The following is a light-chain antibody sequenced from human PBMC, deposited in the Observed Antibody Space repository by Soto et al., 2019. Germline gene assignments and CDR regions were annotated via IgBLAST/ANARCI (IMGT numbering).Light chain of an antibody. V-gene: IGKV1-39*01. CDR1: QSISSY. J-gene: IGKJ1*01. CDR2: AAS. CDR3: QQSYSTLWT. Sequence: HMSLSPSYLSASVGYRVTLTCRASQSISSYLNWYQQKQGKAPKLLIYAASSLQSGVPSRFSGSGYGTDFNLTISSLQPEDFATYYCQQSYSTLWTFGQGTKVDIK.